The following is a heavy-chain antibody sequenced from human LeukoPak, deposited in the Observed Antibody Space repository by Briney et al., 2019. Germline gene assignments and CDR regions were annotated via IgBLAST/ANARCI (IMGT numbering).Heavy chain of an antibody. CDR2: ISYDGSNK. CDR3: ATSRVFDY. J-gene: IGHJ4*02. CDR1: GFTFSSYG. Sequence: GGSLRLSCAASGFTFSSYGMHWVRQAPGKGLEWVAVISYDGSNKYYADSVKGRFTISRDNSKNTLYLQMNSLRMEDTAIYYCATSRVFDYWGQGTLVTVSS. V-gene: IGHV3-30*03.